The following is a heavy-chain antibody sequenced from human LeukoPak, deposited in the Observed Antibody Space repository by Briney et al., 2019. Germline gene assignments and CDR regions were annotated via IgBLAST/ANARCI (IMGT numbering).Heavy chain of an antibody. J-gene: IGHJ3*02. CDR3: ATGCSGFEADVFDI. CDR1: GFTFSSYG. V-gene: IGHV3-33*01. CDR2: IWYDGSNK. D-gene: IGHD5-12*01. Sequence: PGGSLRLSCAASGFTFSSYGMHWVRQAPGKGLEWVAVIWYDGSNKYYADSVKGRFTISRDNSKNTLYLEMNSLRAEDTAVYYCATGCSGFEADVFDIWGQGTMVIVSS.